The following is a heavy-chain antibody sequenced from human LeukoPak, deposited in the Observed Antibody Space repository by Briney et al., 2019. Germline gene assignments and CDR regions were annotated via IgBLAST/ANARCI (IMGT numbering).Heavy chain of an antibody. Sequence: PGGSLRLSCAASGFTFGSYAMSWVRQAPGKGLEWVSAISCSGCSTYYADSVKGRFTISRDNSKNTLYLQMNSLRAEDTAVYYCAKDREIITIFGVVIRDYYYGMDVWGQGTTVTVSS. CDR1: GFTFGSYA. V-gene: IGHV3-23*01. D-gene: IGHD3-3*01. CDR2: ISCSGCST. J-gene: IGHJ6*02. CDR3: AKDREIITIFGVVIRDYYYGMDV.